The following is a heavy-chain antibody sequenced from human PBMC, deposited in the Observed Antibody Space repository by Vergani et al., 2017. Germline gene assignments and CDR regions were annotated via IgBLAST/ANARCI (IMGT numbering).Heavy chain of an antibody. Sequence: QVQLQESGPGLVKPSETLSLTCTVSGGSISSYYWSWIRQPPGKGLEWIGYIYYSGSTNYNPSLKSRVTISVDTSKNQFSLKLSSVTAADTAVYYWARDGVDTAMVRRGMDVWGKGTTVTVSS. CDR1: GGSISSYY. CDR2: IYYSGST. D-gene: IGHD5-18*01. J-gene: IGHJ6*03. CDR3: ARDGVDTAMVRRGMDV. V-gene: IGHV4-59*01.